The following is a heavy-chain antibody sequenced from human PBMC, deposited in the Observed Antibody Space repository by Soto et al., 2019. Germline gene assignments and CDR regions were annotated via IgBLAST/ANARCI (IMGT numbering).Heavy chain of an antibody. D-gene: IGHD5-18*01. J-gene: IGHJ4*02. CDR3: ARGDGYSYGHSPDY. CDR2: INPNSGGT. CDR1: GYTFTGYY. Sequence: GASVKVSCKASGYTFTGYYMHWVRQAPGQGLEWMGWINPNSGGTNYAQKFQGWVTMTRDTSISTAYMELSRLRSDDTAVYYCARGDGYSYGHSPDYWGQGTLVTVSS. V-gene: IGHV1-2*04.